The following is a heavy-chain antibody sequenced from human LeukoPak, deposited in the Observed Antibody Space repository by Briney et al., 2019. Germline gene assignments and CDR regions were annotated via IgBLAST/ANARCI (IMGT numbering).Heavy chain of an antibody. J-gene: IGHJ4*02. V-gene: IGHV3-30*18. D-gene: IGHD3-10*01. Sequence: GGSLRLSCAASGFTFSSYGMHWVRQAPGKGLEWVAVISYDGSNKYYADSVKGRFTISRDNSKNTLYLQMNSLRAEDTAVYYCAKLLWFGEPTSSNDYWGQGTLVTVSS. CDR2: ISYDGSNK. CDR3: AKLLWFGEPTSSNDY. CDR1: GFTFSSYG.